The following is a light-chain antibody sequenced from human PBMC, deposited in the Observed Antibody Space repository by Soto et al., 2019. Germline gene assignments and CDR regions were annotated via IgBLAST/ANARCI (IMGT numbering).Light chain of an antibody. Sequence: DIQMTQSPSSLSASVGDRVTITCRANQDIRTWLAWYQQKPGKAPKLLISAASTLDSGVPSRFSGSGSGTDFTLTISSLQPEDFATYYCQQTDSFPPIFGPGTKVDI. CDR1: QDIRTW. V-gene: IGKV1-12*01. J-gene: IGKJ3*01. CDR2: AAS. CDR3: QQTDSFPPI.